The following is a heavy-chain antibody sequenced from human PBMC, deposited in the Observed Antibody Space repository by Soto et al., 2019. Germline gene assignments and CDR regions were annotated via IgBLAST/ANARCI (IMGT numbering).Heavy chain of an antibody. J-gene: IGHJ4*02. CDR1: GFTFSTYG. CDR3: AKDTDKMGAQYYFDY. CDR2: ISYDGRNK. V-gene: IGHV3-30*18. D-gene: IGHD1-26*01. Sequence: GGSLRLSCAASGFTFSTYGMHWVRQAPGKGLEWVAVISYDGRNKYHADSVKGRFTISRDNSKNTVYLQMNSLRAEDTAVYYCAKDTDKMGAQYYFDYWGQGTLVTVSS.